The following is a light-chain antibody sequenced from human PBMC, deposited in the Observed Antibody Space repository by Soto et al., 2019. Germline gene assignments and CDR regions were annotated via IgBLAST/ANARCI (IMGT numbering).Light chain of an antibody. Sequence: DIQMTQSPSSVSASVGDRVTITCRASQGISNWLAWYQQQPGKAPKLLIYAASSLQSGVPSRFSGGRSGTHFTLIISSLQPEDFATYYCQQTNTFLPLTFGGGTKVVIK. J-gene: IGKJ4*01. V-gene: IGKV1-12*01. CDR3: QQTNTFLPLT. CDR1: QGISNW. CDR2: AAS.